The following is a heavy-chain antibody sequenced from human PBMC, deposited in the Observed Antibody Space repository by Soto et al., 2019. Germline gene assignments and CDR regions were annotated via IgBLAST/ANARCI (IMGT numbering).Heavy chain of an antibody. CDR3: ATCRHYCTGLVAFAF. Sequence: EVQLVESGGGLVKPGGSLRLSCEVSGFTFTNAWMNWVRQAPGKGLEWIGRIRSKTYGETTDYGASVKGRFTVSRDDSKDTVYLQMNSLKIEDTAVYYCATCRHYCTGLVAFAFWGQGTVVTVSS. CDR2: IRSKTYGETT. V-gene: IGHV3-15*01. J-gene: IGHJ3*01. D-gene: IGHD2-8*02. CDR1: GFTFTNAW.